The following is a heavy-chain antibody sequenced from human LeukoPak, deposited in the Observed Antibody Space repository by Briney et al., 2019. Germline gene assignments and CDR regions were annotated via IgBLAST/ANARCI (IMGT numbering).Heavy chain of an antibody. CDR2: ISYDGSNK. J-gene: IGHJ4*02. D-gene: IGHD4-17*01. Sequence: GGSLRLSCAASGFTFSSYGMHWVRQAPGKGLEWVAVISYDGSNKYYADSVKGRFTISRDNSKNTLYLQMNSLRAEDTAVYYCAKGVTTGYWGQGTLVTVSP. CDR3: AKGVTTGY. V-gene: IGHV3-30*18. CDR1: GFTFSSYG.